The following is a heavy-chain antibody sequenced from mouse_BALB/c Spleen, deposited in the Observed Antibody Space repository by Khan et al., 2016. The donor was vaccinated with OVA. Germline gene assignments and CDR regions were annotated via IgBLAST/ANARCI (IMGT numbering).Heavy chain of an antibody. CDR1: GYTFTAYE. J-gene: IGHJ4*01. D-gene: IGHD2-4*01. V-gene: IGHV1S56*01. CDR3: AREGLRGVAIDY. Sequence: QVQLQQAGPELVKPGALVKISCRASGYTFTAYEINWMKQRPGQGLEWIGWISPRDGSTKYNENFRGKATLTEDKSSNTAYMQLSSLTSEKSAVYFCAREGLRGVAIDYWGQGTSVSVSS. CDR2: ISPRDGST.